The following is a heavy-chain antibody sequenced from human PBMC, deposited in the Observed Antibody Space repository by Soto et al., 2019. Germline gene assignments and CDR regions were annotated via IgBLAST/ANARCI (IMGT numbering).Heavy chain of an antibody. CDR2: IYYSGST. CDR3: ARVGYSAYFDY. D-gene: IGHD6-13*01. Sequence: QVQLQESGPGLVKPSQTLSLTCSVSGGSLSSGGYYWRWLRPPPGKGLEWIGYIYYSGSTYYNPSLKSRVTISVDTSKNQFSLKLSSVTAADTAVYYCARVGYSAYFDYWGQGTLVTVSS. J-gene: IGHJ4*02. CDR1: GGSLSSGGYY. V-gene: IGHV4-31*03.